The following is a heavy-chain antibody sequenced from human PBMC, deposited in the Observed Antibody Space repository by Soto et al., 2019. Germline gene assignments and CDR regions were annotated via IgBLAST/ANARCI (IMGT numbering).Heavy chain of an antibody. Sequence: VQLVQSGAEVKKPGSSVKVSCKASGGTFSSYAISWVRQAPGKGLEWVSSISSSSSYIYYADSVKGRFTISRDNAKNSLYLQMNSLRAEDTAVYYCARGLYCSGGSCYSGLDWFDPWGQGTLVTVSS. CDR1: GGTFSSYA. V-gene: IGHV3-21*01. CDR2: ISSSSSYI. J-gene: IGHJ5*02. D-gene: IGHD2-15*01. CDR3: ARGLYCSGGSCYSGLDWFDP.